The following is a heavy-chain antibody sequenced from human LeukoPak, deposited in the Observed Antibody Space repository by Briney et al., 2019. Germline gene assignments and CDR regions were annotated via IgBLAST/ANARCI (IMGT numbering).Heavy chain of an antibody. CDR2: IYTSGST. J-gene: IGHJ4*02. CDR3: ARGPAATADLDC. CDR1: GGSISSNY. D-gene: IGHD6-13*01. Sequence: SETLSLTCTVSGGSISSNYWSWIRQPAGKGLEWIGRIYTSGSTNYNPSLKSRVTMSVDTSKNQFSLKLSSVTAADTAVYYCARGPAATADLDCWGQGTLVIVSS. V-gene: IGHV4-4*07.